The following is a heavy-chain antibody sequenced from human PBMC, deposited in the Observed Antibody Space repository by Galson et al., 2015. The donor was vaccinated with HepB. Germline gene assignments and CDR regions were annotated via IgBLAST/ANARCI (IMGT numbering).Heavy chain of an antibody. Sequence: SLRLSCAGTGFTFSSYGVHRVRQAPGKGLEWVAVISYDGSHKYYADSVKGRFTISRDNSKNTMYLQMNSLRAEDTAVYYCAKSIRGNSYGLSDSWGQGTLVTVSS. V-gene: IGHV3-30*18. CDR1: GFTFSSYG. J-gene: IGHJ4*02. CDR3: AKSIRGNSYGLSDS. D-gene: IGHD5-18*01. CDR2: ISYDGSHK.